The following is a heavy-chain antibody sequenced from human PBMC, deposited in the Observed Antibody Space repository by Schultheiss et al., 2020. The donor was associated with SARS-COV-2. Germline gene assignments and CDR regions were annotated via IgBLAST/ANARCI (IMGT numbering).Heavy chain of an antibody. V-gene: IGHV3-74*01. Sequence: GGSLRLSCAASGFTVSSNYMNWVRQAPGKGLVWVSRINSDGSSTSYADSVKGRFTISRDNAKNTLYLQMNSLRAEDTAVYYCAKDRSDSWTIDYWGPGSLVTVSS. J-gene: IGHJ4*02. CDR3: AKDRSDSWTIDY. CDR1: GFTVSSNY. CDR2: INSDGSST. D-gene: IGHD6-13*01.